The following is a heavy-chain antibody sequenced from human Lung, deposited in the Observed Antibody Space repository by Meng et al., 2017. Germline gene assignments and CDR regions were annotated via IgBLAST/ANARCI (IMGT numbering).Heavy chain of an antibody. CDR3: SGHIDY. J-gene: IGHJ4*02. V-gene: IGHV3-15*01. Sequence: EVLLVESGGGLVKPGGSLRLSCEGSGFTFSNAYMTWVRQVPGKRLEWVGRIKSKPDGETIDYAAPVKGRFTISRDDSKNTVYLQMNSLKTEDTAVYYCSGHIDYWGQGTLVTVSS. D-gene: IGHD5-12*01. CDR2: IKSKPDGETI. CDR1: GFTFSNAY.